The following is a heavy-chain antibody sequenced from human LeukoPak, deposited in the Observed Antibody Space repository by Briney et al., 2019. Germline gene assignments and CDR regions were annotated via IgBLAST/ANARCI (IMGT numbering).Heavy chain of an antibody. J-gene: IGHJ6*03. Sequence: KPSESLSLTCAVSGYSISSDYYWGWIRQPPGKGLEWIGSIYYSGSTYYSPSLKSRVTISVDTSKNQLSLKLSSVTAADTAVYYCARLGYSYYYYMDVWGKGTTVTVSS. V-gene: IGHV4-38-2*01. CDR3: ARLGYSYYYYMDV. CDR2: IYYSGST. D-gene: IGHD3-22*01. CDR1: GYSISSDYY.